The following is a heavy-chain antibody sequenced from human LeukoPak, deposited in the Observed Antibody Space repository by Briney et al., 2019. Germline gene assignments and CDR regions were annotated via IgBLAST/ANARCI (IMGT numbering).Heavy chain of an antibody. D-gene: IGHD4-17*01. J-gene: IGHJ4*02. V-gene: IGHV3-9*01. CDR3: ARAPYQTTVRFDY. Sequence: GRSLRLSCAASGFTFDDYAMHWVRQAPGKGLEWVSGISWNSGNIGYADSVKGRFTISRDNAKNSLYLQMNSLRAEDTAVYYCARAPYQTTVRFDYWGQGTLVTVSS. CDR1: GFTFDDYA. CDR2: ISWNSGNI.